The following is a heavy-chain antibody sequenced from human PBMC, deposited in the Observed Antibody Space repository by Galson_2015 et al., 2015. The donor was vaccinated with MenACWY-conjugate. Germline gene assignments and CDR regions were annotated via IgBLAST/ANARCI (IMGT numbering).Heavy chain of an antibody. CDR2: INQDGSEK. Sequence: SLRLSCAASGFTFSSHWMSWVRQAPGKGLEWVANINQDGSEKHYVDSVKGRFTISRDNAKNSLFLQMNSLRAGDTAVYYCARDHTYPGLIFDYWGQGTLVTVPS. J-gene: IGHJ4*02. V-gene: IGHV3-7*03. CDR1: GFTFSSHW. CDR3: ARDHTYPGLIFDY. D-gene: IGHD2-8*01.